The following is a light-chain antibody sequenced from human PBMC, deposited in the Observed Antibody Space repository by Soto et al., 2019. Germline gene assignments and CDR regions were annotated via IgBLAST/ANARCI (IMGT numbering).Light chain of an antibody. CDR1: QRIGSN. Sequence: EIVLPQSPVTLSVSPGERATLSCTASQRIGSNLAWYQQKPGQAPRLLIYGASTRATGIPDTFSGTGSATAFTLTISSLQSDDVAVYYCQQYYDWPQTFGQGTKVDIK. CDR2: GAS. J-gene: IGKJ1*01. CDR3: QQYYDWPQT. V-gene: IGKV3-15*01.